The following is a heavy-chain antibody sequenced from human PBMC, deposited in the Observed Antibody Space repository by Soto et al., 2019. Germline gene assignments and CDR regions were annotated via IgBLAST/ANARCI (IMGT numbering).Heavy chain of an antibody. CDR3: ARDQSFDRSPYSGIYV. CDR1: GYPFTHYG. D-gene: IGHD6-19*01. V-gene: IGHV1-18*01. CDR2: ISPFNGNT. J-gene: IGHJ6*02. Sequence: ASVKVSCKSSGYPFTHYGITWVRQAPGQGLEWMGWISPFNGNTNYGQTLQGRVTLTTDTSTSTVYMELRSLRSDDTAVYYCARDQSFDRSPYSGIYVWGQGTTVTVSS.